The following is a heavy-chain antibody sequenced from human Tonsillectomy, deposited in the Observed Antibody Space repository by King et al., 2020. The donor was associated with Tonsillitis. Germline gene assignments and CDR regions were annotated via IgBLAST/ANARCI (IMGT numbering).Heavy chain of an antibody. CDR1: GFTFNNHG. V-gene: IGHV3-33*01. CDR2: IWYDGSNK. J-gene: IGHJ6*01. CDR3: ASTLWSKGPVSYYYGMDF. Sequence: VQLVESGGGVVQPGRSLRLSCAASGFTFNNHGMHWVRQAPGKGLEWVAVIWYDGSNKYYADSVKGRFTISRDNSKNTLFLQMNSLRAEDTAVYYCASTLWSKGPVSYYYGMDFWGQGTPVTGSS. D-gene: IGHD3-10*01.